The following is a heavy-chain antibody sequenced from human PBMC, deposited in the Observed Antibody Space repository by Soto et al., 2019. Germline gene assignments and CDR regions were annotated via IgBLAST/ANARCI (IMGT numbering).Heavy chain of an antibody. D-gene: IGHD2-2*01. J-gene: IGHJ6*02. Sequence: ASVKVSCKASGYTFTGYYMHWVRQAPGQGLEWMGWINPNSGGTNYAQKFQGWVTMTRDTSISTAYMELSRLRSDDTAVYYCARERILVVPAAIREYYYYGMDVWGQGTTVTVSS. CDR1: GYTFTGYY. V-gene: IGHV1-2*04. CDR3: ARERILVVPAAIREYYYYGMDV. CDR2: INPNSGGT.